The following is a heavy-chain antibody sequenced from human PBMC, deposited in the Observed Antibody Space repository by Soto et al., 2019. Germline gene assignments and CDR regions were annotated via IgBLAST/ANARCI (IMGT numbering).Heavy chain of an antibody. Sequence: PGESLKISCKGSGYSFTSYWIGWVRQMPGKGLEWMGIIYPGDSDTRYSPSFQGQVTMSADKSISTAYLQWSSLKASDTAIYYCVRPGGGYSYGLSGFDYWGQGTLVTVSS. CDR2: IYPGDSDT. D-gene: IGHD5-18*01. CDR3: VRPGGGYSYGLSGFDY. J-gene: IGHJ4*02. CDR1: GYSFTSYW. V-gene: IGHV5-51*01.